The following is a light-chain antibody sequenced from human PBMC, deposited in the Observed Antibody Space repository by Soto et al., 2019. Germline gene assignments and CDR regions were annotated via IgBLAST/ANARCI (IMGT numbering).Light chain of an antibody. J-gene: IGKJ1*01. Sequence: DIQMTQSPSSLSASVGDRVTITCRASQSIGRWLAWYQQKPERAPKLLIFDASSLQTGVPARFSGSGSGTECTLTITGLQPYDFASYCCQHYSSFPWTVGQATKVEIK. CDR3: QHYSSFPWT. CDR2: DAS. CDR1: QSIGRW. V-gene: IGKV1-5*01.